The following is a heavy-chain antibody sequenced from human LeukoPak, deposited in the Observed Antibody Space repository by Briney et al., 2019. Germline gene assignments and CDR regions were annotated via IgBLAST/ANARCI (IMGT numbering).Heavy chain of an antibody. CDR1: GFTFSSYS. Sequence: GGSLRLSCAASGFTFSSYSMNWVRQAPGKGLEWVSSISSSSSYIYYADSMKGRFTISRDNAKNSLYLQMNSLRTEDTAVYYCAKANRGSYYGLGDYFDYWGQGTLVTVSS. CDR2: ISSSSSYI. CDR3: AKANRGSYYGLGDYFDY. J-gene: IGHJ4*02. V-gene: IGHV3-21*01. D-gene: IGHD1-26*01.